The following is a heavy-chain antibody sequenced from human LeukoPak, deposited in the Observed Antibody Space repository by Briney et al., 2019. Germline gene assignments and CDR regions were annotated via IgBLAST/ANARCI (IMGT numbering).Heavy chain of an antibody. CDR1: GFTFSSYS. J-gene: IGHJ4*02. V-gene: IGHV3-48*01. D-gene: IGHD4-17*01. CDR3: ARDLLTSGDYVGRFDS. CDR2: ISSSGRSI. Sequence: HPGGSLRLSCAASGFTFSSYSMNWVRQTPGKGLEWLSYISSSGRSIYYADSLKGRFTISRDNSNKSLYLQMNSLRAEDTAVYYCARDLLTSGDYVGRFDSWGQGTLVTVSS.